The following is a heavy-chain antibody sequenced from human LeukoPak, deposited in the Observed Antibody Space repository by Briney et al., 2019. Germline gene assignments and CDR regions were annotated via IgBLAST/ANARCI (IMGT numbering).Heavy chain of an antibody. V-gene: IGHV3-23*01. D-gene: IGHD7-27*01. CDR2: ITTSDGNT. CDR3: AKDGGLWVSAHWGDS. Sequence: GGPLRLSCAASGFTFSSYTMSWVRQAPGKGLEWVSPITTSDGNTYYADSVKGRFTVSRDNSKNTLFLQMNSLRAEDTAVYYCAKDGGLWVSAHWGDSWGRGTLVTVSS. CDR1: GFTFSSYT. J-gene: IGHJ4*02.